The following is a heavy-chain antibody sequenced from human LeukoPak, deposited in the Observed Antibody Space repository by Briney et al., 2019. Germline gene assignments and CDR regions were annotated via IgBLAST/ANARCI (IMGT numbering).Heavy chain of an antibody. Sequence: KTGGSLRLSCAASGFTFSDYYMSWIRQAPGKGLEWDSYISSSGSTIYYADSVKGRFTISRDNAKNSLYLQMNSLRAEDTAVYYCASWGGMTTVTTDAFDIWGQGTMVTVSS. CDR2: ISSSGSTI. CDR3: ASWGGMTTVTTDAFDI. J-gene: IGHJ3*02. CDR1: GFTFSDYY. V-gene: IGHV3-11*01. D-gene: IGHD4-17*01.